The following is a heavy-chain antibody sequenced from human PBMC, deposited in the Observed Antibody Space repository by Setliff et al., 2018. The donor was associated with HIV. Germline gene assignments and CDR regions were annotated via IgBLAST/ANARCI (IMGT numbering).Heavy chain of an antibody. J-gene: IGHJ3*02. CDR3: ARYKCINFACVGFDI. CDR2: IHYSGIT. V-gene: IGHV4-59*11. D-gene: IGHD3-9*01. Sequence: PSETLSLTCAVSGYSINGHWWSWIRQPPGKGLEWTGSIHYSGITHYNPSLKSRLTISVDTSKNQVSLKLTSVTAADTAVYYCARYKCINFACVGFDIWGQGTVVTVSS. CDR1: GYSINGHW.